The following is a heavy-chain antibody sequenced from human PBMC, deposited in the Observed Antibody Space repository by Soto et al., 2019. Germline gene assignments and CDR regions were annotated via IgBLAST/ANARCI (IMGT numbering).Heavy chain of an antibody. CDR3: ARGPGDFWSCYYYATVMDV. V-gene: IGHV3-7*05. Sequence: EVQLVESGGGLVQPGGSLRLSCAASGFTFSSYWMSWVRQAPGKGLEWVANIKQDGSEKYYVDSVKGRFPISRDNANISLYLPMNSLRAEDTAVYYCARGPGDFWSCYYYATVMDVLGQGTTVTVSS. CDR2: IKQDGSEK. D-gene: IGHD3-3*01. J-gene: IGHJ6*02. CDR1: GFTFSSYW.